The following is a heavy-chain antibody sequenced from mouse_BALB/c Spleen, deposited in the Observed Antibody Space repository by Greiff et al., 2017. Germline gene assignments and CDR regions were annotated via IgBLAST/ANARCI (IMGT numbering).Heavy chain of an antibody. J-gene: IGHJ4*01. CDR3: ARTLHYYGSVMDY. Sequence: QVQLQQPGAELVKPGTSVKLSCKASGYNFTSYWINWVKLRPGQGLEWIGDIYPGSGSTNYNEKFKSKATLTVDTSSSTAYMQLSSLASEDSALYYCARTLHYYGSVMDYWGQGTSVTVSS. CDR1: GYNFTSYW. D-gene: IGHD1-1*01. CDR2: IYPGSGST. V-gene: IGHV1-55*01.